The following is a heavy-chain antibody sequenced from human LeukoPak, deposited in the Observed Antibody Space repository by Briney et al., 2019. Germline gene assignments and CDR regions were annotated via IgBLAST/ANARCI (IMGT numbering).Heavy chain of an antibody. D-gene: IGHD2-15*01. J-gene: IGHJ4*02. V-gene: IGHV4-59*01. CDR3: ARDSRPTIPGYCSGGSCYRPVDY. CDR2: IYYSGST. CDR1: GGSISSYY. Sequence: KTSETLSLTCTVSGGSISSYYWSWIRQPPGKGLEWIGYIYYSGSTNYNPSLKSRVTISVDTSKNQFSLKLSSVTAADTAVYYCARDSRPTIPGYCSGGSCYRPVDYWGQGTLVTVSA.